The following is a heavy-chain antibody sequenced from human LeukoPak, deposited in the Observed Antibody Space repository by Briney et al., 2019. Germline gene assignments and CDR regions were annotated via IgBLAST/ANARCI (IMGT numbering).Heavy chain of an antibody. CDR2: INPNSGGT. V-gene: IGHV1-2*02. J-gene: IGHJ5*02. CDR1: GYTFTGYY. D-gene: IGHD3-16*01. Sequence: ASVKVSCKASGYTFTGYYMHWVRQAPGQGLEWMGWINPNSGGTNYAQKFQGRVTMTRDTSISTAYMELSRLRSDDTAVYYCARDTVHYDYVWGSPDPWGQGTLVTVSS. CDR3: ARDTVHYDYVWGSPDP.